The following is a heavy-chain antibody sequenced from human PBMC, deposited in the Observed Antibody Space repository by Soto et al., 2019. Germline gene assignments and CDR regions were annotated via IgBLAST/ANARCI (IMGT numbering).Heavy chain of an antibody. J-gene: IGHJ6*02. CDR1: GYTFTSYA. D-gene: IGHD3-9*01. CDR2: INAGNGNT. CDR3: ARDQGPDILTGFDGGGMDV. V-gene: IGHV1-3*01. Sequence: VASVKVSCKASGYTFTSYAMHWVRQAPGQRLEWMGWINAGNGNTKYSQKFQGRVTITRDTSASTAYMELSSLRSEDTAVYYCARDQGPDILTGFDGGGMDVWGQGTTVTVSS.